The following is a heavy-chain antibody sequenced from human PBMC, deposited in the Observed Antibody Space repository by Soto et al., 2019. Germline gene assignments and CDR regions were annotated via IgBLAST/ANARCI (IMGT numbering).Heavy chain of an antibody. CDR1: GFTFDDYA. CDR2: ISWNSGSI. Sequence: EVPLVESGGGLVQPGRSLRLSCAASGFTFDDYAMHWVRQAPGKGLEWVSGISWNSGSIGYADSVKGRFTISRDNAKNSLYLQMNSLRAEDTALYYCAKDMRYSGYDPGDAFDIWGQGTMVTVSS. J-gene: IGHJ3*02. D-gene: IGHD5-12*01. CDR3: AKDMRYSGYDPGDAFDI. V-gene: IGHV3-9*01.